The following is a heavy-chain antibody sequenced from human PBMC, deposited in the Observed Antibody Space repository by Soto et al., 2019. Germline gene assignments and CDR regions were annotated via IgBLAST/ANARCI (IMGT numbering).Heavy chain of an antibody. V-gene: IGHV1-2*02. Sequence: QVQLVQSGAEVKKPGASVKVSCKASGYTFTGYYMHWVRQAPGQGLEWMGWINPNGGGTNYAQKFQGRVTMTRDTSISTAYMELSRLRTDDSAVYYCARGWELIHFYFDSWGQGTLVTVSS. CDR3: ARGWELIHFYFDS. CDR1: GYTFTGYY. D-gene: IGHD1-26*01. J-gene: IGHJ4*02. CDR2: INPNGGGT.